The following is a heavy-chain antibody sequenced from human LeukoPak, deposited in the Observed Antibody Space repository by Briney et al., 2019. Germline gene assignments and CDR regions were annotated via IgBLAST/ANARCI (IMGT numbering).Heavy chain of an antibody. D-gene: IGHD3-3*01. CDR1: GGTFSSYA. CDR2: IIPIFGTA. Sequence: SVKVSCKASGGTFSSYAISWVRQAPGQGLEWMGGIIPIFGTANYAQKFQGRVTITADESTSTAYMELNSLRSEDTAVYYCARVEYYDFWSGYYGNWFDPWGQGTLVTVSS. CDR3: ARVEYYDFWSGYYGNWFDP. V-gene: IGHV1-69*13. J-gene: IGHJ5*02.